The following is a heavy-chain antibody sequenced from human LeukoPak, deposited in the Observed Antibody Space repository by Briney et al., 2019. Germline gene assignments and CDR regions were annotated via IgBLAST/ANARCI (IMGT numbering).Heavy chain of an antibody. CDR1: GFTFSSYA. Sequence: PGGSLRLSCSVSGFTFSSYAMHWVRQAPGKGLEYVSVIRSDGVDVYYTDSVKGRFTISRDNSKNTLYLQMNSLRAEDTAVYYCAKDPRSSSSLTFDYWGQGTLVTVSS. CDR2: IRSDGVDV. V-gene: IGHV3-64*04. D-gene: IGHD6-13*01. CDR3: AKDPRSSSSLTFDY. J-gene: IGHJ4*02.